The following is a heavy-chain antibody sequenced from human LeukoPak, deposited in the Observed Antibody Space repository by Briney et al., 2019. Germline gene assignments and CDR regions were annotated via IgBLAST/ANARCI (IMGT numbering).Heavy chain of an antibody. CDR1: GGTFSSYA. CDR2: IIPIFGTA. CDR3: ARDSGYGSGSVDY. Sequence: SVKVSCKASGGTFSSYAISWVRQAPGQGLEWRGGIIPIFGTAHYAQKFQGRVTITADESTSTAYMELSSLRSEDAAVYYCARDSGYGSGSVDYWGQGTLVTVSS. V-gene: IGHV1-69*13. J-gene: IGHJ4*02. D-gene: IGHD3-10*01.